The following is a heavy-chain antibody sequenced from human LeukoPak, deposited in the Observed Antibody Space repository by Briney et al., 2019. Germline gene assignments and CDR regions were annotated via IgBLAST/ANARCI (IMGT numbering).Heavy chain of an antibody. Sequence: AASVKVSCKASGYTFTGYYMHWVRQAPGQGLEWMGWINPNSGGTNYAQKFQGRVTMTRDTSISTAYMELSRLRSDDTAVYYCARSFGDSSSWFYYYYGMDVWGQGTLVTVSS. J-gene: IGHJ6*02. V-gene: IGHV1-2*02. CDR1: GYTFTGYY. CDR2: INPNSGGT. D-gene: IGHD6-13*01. CDR3: ARSFGDSSSWFYYYYGMDV.